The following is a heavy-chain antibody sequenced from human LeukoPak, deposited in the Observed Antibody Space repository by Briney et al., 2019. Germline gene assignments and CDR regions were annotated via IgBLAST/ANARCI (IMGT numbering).Heavy chain of an antibody. D-gene: IGHD6-13*01. J-gene: IGHJ6*02. CDR2: IRYDGCNK. Sequence: GGSLRFCCAASDFTPRDFGIHGRHQPPDKVEEKVAVIRYDGCNKYYAESVQGRFTISRDNSKYTVYLQMNSLRAEDTAVYYCARVSSWGLRSYPNYYGMDVWGQGTRVTVSS. V-gene: IGHV3-33*01. CDR1: DFTPRDFG. CDR3: ARVSSWGLRSYPNYYGMDV.